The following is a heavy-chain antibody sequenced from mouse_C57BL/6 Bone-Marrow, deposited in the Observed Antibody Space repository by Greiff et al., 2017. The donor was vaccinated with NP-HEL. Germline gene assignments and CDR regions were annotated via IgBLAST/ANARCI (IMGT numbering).Heavy chain of an antibody. D-gene: IGHD2-1*01. V-gene: IGHV1-64*01. CDR2: IHPNSGST. CDR3: ARDYYGSYWFAY. J-gene: IGHJ3*01. Sequence: VQLQQPGAELVKPGASVKLSCKASGYTFTSYWMHWVKQRPGQGLEWIGMIHPNSGSTNYNEKFKSKATLTVDKSSSTAYMQLSSLTSEDSAVYYCARDYYGSYWFAYWGQGTLVTVSA. CDR1: GYTFTSYW.